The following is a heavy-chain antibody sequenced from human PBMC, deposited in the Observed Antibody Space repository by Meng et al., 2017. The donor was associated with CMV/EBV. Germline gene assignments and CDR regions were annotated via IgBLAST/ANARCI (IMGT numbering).Heavy chain of an antibody. Sequence: ESGPGLVNRSATLALACTASGVSLSSYYWSWIRPPAGKGLEWIGRIYTSGSTNYNPSLKSRVTMSVDTSKNQFSLKLSSVTAADTAVYYCARGGLYYYDSSGHFDYWGQGTLVTVSS. D-gene: IGHD3-22*01. J-gene: IGHJ4*02. CDR3: ARGGLYYYDSSGHFDY. CDR1: GVSLSSYY. V-gene: IGHV4-4*07. CDR2: IYTSGST.